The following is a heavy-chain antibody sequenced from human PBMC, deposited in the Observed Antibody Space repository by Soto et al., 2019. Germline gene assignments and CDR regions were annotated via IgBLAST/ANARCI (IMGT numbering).Heavy chain of an antibody. CDR1: GGSFSGYY. V-gene: IGHV4-34*01. J-gene: IGHJ6*02. CDR3: ERGGLWIRLWYYGMDV. D-gene: IGHD5-12*01. Sequence: PSETLSLTCAVYGGSFSGYYWSWIRQPPGKGLEWIGEINHSGSTNYNPSLKSRVTISVDTSKNQFSLKLSSVTAADTAVYYCERGGLWIRLWYYGMDVWGQGTTVTVSS. CDR2: INHSGST.